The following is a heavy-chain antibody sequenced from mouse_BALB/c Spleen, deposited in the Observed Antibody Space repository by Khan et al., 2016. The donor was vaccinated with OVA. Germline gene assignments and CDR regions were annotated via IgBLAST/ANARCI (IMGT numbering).Heavy chain of an antibody. Sequence: QVQLQQSGAELAKPGASVKMSCKASGYTFTNYWMHWVKQRPGQGLEWIGYIDPTTGYTEYNQKFKDKATLTADKSSSTAYMQLSSLPSEDSAVYYCTSHGRTYTCFGYWGQATLVTVSA. CDR2: IDPTTGYT. J-gene: IGHJ3*01. CDR1: GYTFTNYW. D-gene: IGHD1-1*01. CDR3: TSHGRTYTCFGY. V-gene: IGHV1-7*01.